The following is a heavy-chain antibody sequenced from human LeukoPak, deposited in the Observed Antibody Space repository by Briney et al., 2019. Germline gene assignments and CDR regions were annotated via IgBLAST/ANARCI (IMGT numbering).Heavy chain of an antibody. V-gene: IGHV3-53*01. J-gene: IGHJ3*02. CDR1: GFIVSSIY. CDR2: IYSGGRT. D-gene: IGHD3-22*01. CDR3: ARGLDYDSSAFHSDAFDI. Sequence: GGSLRLSCAASGFIVSSIYMTWVRQAPGKGLEWVSLIYSGGRTYHADSVKGRFTISRDNSKNTLYLQVNSLRAEDTAVYYCARGLDYDSSAFHSDAFDIWGQGTIVTVSS.